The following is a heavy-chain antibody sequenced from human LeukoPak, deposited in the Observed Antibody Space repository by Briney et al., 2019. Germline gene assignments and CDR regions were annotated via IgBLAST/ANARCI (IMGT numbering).Heavy chain of an antibody. J-gene: IGHJ4*02. CDR3: AREGYSYGEYDY. CDR2: ISSSSSYI. V-gene: IGHV3-21*01. CDR1: GFTFSSYS. Sequence: GGSPRLSCAASGFTFSSYSMNWVRQAPGKGLEWVTSISSSSSYIYYADSVKVRFTISRDNAKNSLYLQMNSLRAEDTAVYYCAREGYSYGEYDYWGQGTLVTVSS. D-gene: IGHD5-18*01.